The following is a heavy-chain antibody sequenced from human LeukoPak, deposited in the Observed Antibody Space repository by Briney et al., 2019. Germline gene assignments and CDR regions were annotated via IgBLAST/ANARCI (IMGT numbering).Heavy chain of an antibody. J-gene: IGHJ4*02. D-gene: IGHD5-18*01. CDR3: ARLTTAMAFFDY. V-gene: IGHV4-39*07. CDR1: GGSISSSSYY. CDR2: IYYSGST. Sequence: SETLSLTCTVSGGSISSSSYYWGWIRQPPGKGLEWIGRIYYSGSTYYNPSLKSRVTISVDTSKNQFSLKLSSVTAAGTAVYYCARLTTAMAFFDYWGQGTLVTVSS.